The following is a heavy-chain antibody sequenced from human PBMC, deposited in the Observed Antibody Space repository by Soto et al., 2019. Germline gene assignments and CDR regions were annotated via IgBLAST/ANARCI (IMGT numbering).Heavy chain of an antibody. Sequence: ASVKVSCKASGYTFTSYAMHWVRQAPGQRLEWMGWINAGNGNTKYSQKFQGRVTITRDTSASTAYMELSSLRSEDTAVYYCAREVGANYYYYYGMDVWGQGTTVTVSS. D-gene: IGHD1-26*01. CDR3: AREVGANYYYYYGMDV. CDR2: INAGNGNT. CDR1: GYTFTSYA. J-gene: IGHJ6*02. V-gene: IGHV1-3*01.